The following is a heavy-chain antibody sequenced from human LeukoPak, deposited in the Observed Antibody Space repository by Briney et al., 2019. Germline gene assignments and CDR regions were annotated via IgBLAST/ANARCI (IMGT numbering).Heavy chain of an antibody. V-gene: IGHV4-61*01. D-gene: IGHD2-2*01. J-gene: IGHJ4*02. CDR2: IYYSGST. CDR3: AREDCSSISCYGFDY. Sequence: SETLSLTCTVSGGSVSSGSYYWSWTRQPPGKGLEWIGYIYYSGSTNYNPSLKSRVTISVDTSKNQFSLKLSSVTAADTAVYYCAREDCSSISCYGFDYWGQGTLVTVSS. CDR1: GGSVSSGSYY.